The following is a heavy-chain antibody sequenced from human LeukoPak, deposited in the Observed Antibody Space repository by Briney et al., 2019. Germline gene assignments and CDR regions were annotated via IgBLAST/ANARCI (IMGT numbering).Heavy chain of an antibody. CDR1: GFTSSSYG. D-gene: IGHD5-18*01. CDR2: IRYDGSNK. Sequence: GGSLRLSCAASGFTSSSYGMHWVRQAPGKGLEWVAFIRYDGSNKYYADSVKGRFTISRDNSKNTLYLQMNSLRAEDTAVYYCAKDLQLSFDYWGQGTLVTVSS. CDR3: AKDLQLSFDY. J-gene: IGHJ4*02. V-gene: IGHV3-30*02.